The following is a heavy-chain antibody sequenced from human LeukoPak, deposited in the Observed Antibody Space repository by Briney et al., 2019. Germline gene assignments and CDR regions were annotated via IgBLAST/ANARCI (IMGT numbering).Heavy chain of an antibody. V-gene: IGHV4-4*07. Sequence: PQTLSLTCTLSGGSISSYYSSWVRQPAAQGRGWIGHIYNRGSTNYNPSLKGRVTMSVATAKNQFSLHLSSVTAADTVLYYWARSAFLVTAPGRYYFDCWGQGALVAVSS. CDR2: IYNRGST. D-gene: IGHD6-13*01. J-gene: IGHJ4*02. CDR1: GGSISSYY. CDR3: ARSAFLVTAPGRYYFDC.